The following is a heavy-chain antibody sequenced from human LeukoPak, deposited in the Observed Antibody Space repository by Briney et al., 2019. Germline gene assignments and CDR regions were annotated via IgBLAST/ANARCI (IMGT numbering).Heavy chain of an antibody. D-gene: IGHD3-3*01. J-gene: IGHJ5*02. CDR3: TRHYFFWSGSKWFDP. Sequence: PSETLSLTCAVSGYSISSGYYWGWIQQPPGKGLEWIGSIYHSGSTYYNPSLKSRVTISVDTSKNQFSLKLSSVTAADTAVYYCTRHYFFWSGSKWFDPWGQGTLVTVSS. CDR2: IYHSGST. CDR1: GYSISSGYY. V-gene: IGHV4-38-2*01.